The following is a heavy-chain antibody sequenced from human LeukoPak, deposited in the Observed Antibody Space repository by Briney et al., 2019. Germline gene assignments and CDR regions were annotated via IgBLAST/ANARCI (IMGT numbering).Heavy chain of an antibody. J-gene: IGHJ4*02. CDR3: ATGVYSSSWYYFDY. V-gene: IGHV1-24*01. CDR1: GYTLTELS. Sequence: ASVKVSCKVSGYTLTELSMHWVRQAPGKGLEWMGGFDPEDGETIYAQKFQGRVTMTEDTSTDTAYMELSSLRSEDTAVYYCATGVYSSSWYYFDYWGQGTLVTVSS. D-gene: IGHD6-13*01. CDR2: FDPEDGET.